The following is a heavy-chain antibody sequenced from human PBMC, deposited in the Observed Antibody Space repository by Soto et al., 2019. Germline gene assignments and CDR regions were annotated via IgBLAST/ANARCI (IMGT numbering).Heavy chain of an antibody. CDR1: GFTFTSSA. CDR2: IVVGSDNT. D-gene: IGHD3-22*01. V-gene: IGHV1-58*01. Sequence: ASVKVSCKTSGFTFTSSAVEWVRQARGQRLEWIGWIVVGSDNTNYAQKFQDRVTITRDLSTHTIYMDLRSLRAEDMAVYYCARVYYDSSGYQMLGAFDIWGQGTMVTVSS. CDR3: ARVYYDSSGYQMLGAFDI. J-gene: IGHJ3*02.